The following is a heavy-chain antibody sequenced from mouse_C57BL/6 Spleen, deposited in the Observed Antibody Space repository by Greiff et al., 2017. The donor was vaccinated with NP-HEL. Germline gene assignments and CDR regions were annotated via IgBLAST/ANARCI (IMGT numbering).Heavy chain of an antibody. D-gene: IGHD2-3*01. CDR1: GFNIKDYY. CDR2: IDPEDGDT. Sequence: VQLQQSGAELVRPGASVKLSCTASGFNIKDYYMHWVKQRPEQGLEWIGRIDPEDGDTEYAPKFQGKATMTADTTSNTAYLQLSSLTSEDTAVYYVTHDDGRGPYYWGQGTTLTVSS. V-gene: IGHV14-1*01. CDR3: THDDGRGPYY. J-gene: IGHJ2*01.